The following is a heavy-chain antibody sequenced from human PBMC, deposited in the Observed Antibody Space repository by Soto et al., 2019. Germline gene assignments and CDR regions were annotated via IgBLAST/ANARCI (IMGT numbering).Heavy chain of an antibody. CDR1: GFTFSGYA. D-gene: IGHD1-7*01. CDR2: ISGSGGST. J-gene: IGHJ4*02. CDR3: AKLEVGTTGGFDY. Sequence: PGGSLRLSCAASGFTFSGYAMSWVRQAPGKGLEWVSAISGSGGSTYYADSVKGRFTISRDNSKNTLYLQMNSLRAEDTAVYYCAKLEVGTTGGFDYWGQGTLVTVSS. V-gene: IGHV3-23*01.